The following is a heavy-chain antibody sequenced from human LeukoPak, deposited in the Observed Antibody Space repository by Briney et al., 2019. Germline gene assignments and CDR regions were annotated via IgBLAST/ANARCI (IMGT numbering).Heavy chain of an antibody. CDR3: AKVNWGKPAY. Sequence: GGSLRLSCAASGFTVSSNYMSWVRQAPGKGLEWVSGLGDSGRDTWYADSVKGRFTISRNNTKNTLFLQMNSLRAEDTAIYYCAKVNWGKPAYWGQGTLVTVSS. CDR2: LGDSGRDT. V-gene: IGHV3-23*01. CDR1: GFTVSSNY. D-gene: IGHD7-27*01. J-gene: IGHJ4*02.